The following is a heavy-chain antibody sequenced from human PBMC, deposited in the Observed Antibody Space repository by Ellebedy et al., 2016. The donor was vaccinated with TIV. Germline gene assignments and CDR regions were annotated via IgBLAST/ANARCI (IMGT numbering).Heavy chain of an antibody. D-gene: IGHD3-22*01. Sequence: SETLSLTCAVSGGSISSSNWWSWVRQPPGKGLEWIGEIYHSGSTIYNPSLTRRITMSVDKSKNHFSPNLTSVTAPEPAIYYCARAGGHYYDSNGYYDYWGQGTLVTVSS. J-gene: IGHJ4*02. V-gene: IGHV4-4*02. CDR3: ARAGGHYYDSNGYYDY. CDR1: GGSISSSNW. CDR2: IYHSGST.